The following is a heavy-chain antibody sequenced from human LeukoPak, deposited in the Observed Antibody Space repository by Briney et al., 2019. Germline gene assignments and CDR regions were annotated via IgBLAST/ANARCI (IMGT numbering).Heavy chain of an antibody. CDR1: GFIFNRYW. D-gene: IGHD3-22*01. V-gene: IGHV3-74*01. J-gene: IGHJ6*02. Sequence: GGSLRLSCAASGFIFNRYWMHWVRQVPGKGLVLVSCIDSDGRDTSYADFVKGRFTISRDNAKNTLYLQMNSLRVEDTAVYYCASASPPIENYYDSSGHSPFYYYYGMDVWGQGTTVAVSS. CDR2: IDSDGRDT. CDR3: ASASPPIENYYDSSGHSPFYYYYGMDV.